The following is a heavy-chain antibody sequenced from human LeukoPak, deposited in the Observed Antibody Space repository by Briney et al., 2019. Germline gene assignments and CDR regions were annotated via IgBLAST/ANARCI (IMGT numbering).Heavy chain of an antibody. D-gene: IGHD3-16*02. CDR1: GFTFSSYA. V-gene: IGHV3-23*01. J-gene: IGHJ4*01. CDR3: AKDASMITFGGVIVMGFFDY. CDR2: ISGSGGST. Sequence: RAGGSLRLSCAASGFTFSSYAMSWVRQAPGKGLEWVSAISGSGGSTYYADSVKGRFTISRDNSKNTLYLQMNSLRAEDTAVYYCAKDASMITFGGVIVMGFFDYWGQRTLVTVSS.